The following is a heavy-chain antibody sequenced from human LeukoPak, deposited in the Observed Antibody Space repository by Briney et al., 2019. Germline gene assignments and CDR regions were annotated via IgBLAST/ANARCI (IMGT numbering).Heavy chain of an antibody. Sequence: GGSLRLSCAASGFTFSYYSMNWVRQAPGRELEWVSCISSSSSLIFYSDSVRGRFTISRDNAKNLLYLHMNSLRVEDTAVYYCAKVDRGDYSSSPVPYYNYYMNVWGKGTTVTVSS. CDR1: GFTFSYYS. D-gene: IGHD6-13*01. J-gene: IGHJ6*03. V-gene: IGHV3-21*01. CDR2: ISSSSSLI. CDR3: AKVDRGDYSSSPVPYYNYYMNV.